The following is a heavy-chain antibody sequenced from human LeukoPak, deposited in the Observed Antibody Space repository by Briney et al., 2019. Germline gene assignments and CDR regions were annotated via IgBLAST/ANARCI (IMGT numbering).Heavy chain of an antibody. J-gene: IGHJ5*02. Sequence: ASVKVSCKASGYTFTGNYMHLVRQAPAQGLGWMGWINPNSGGTNYAQKFQGRVTITSDTSNRTAYMELRRLRSDDKAVDYCARGRDIVVVPASRFDRWGEGALVSVCS. D-gene: IGHD2-2*01. CDR2: INPNSGGT. CDR1: GYTFTGNY. V-gene: IGHV1-2*02. CDR3: ARGRDIVVVPASRFDR.